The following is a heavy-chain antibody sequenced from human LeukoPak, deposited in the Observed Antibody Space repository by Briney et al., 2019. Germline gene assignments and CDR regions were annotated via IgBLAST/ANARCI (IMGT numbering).Heavy chain of an antibody. V-gene: IGHV3-48*03. Sequence: GGSLRLSCAASGFTFSSYEMNWVRQAPGKGLEWVSYISSSGSTIYYADSVKGRFTISRDNAKNSLYLQMNSLRAEDTAVYYCARDRATGYSSSWSPPRYYMDVWGKGTTVTVSS. J-gene: IGHJ6*03. CDR2: ISSSGSTI. CDR3: ARDRATGYSSSWSPPRYYMDV. CDR1: GFTFSSYE. D-gene: IGHD6-13*01.